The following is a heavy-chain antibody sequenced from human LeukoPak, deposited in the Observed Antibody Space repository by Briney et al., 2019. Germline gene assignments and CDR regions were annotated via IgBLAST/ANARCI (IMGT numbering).Heavy chain of an antibody. Sequence: SETLSLTCAVYGGSFSGYYWSWIRQPPGKGLEWIGEINHSGSTNYNPSLKNRVTISVDTSKNQFSLKLSSVTAADTTVYYCARTVTQLRYFDWTLGRYYYYMDVWGKGTTVTVSS. CDR3: ARTVTQLRYFDWTLGRYYYYMDV. D-gene: IGHD3-9*01. V-gene: IGHV4-34*01. CDR1: GGSFSGYY. CDR2: INHSGST. J-gene: IGHJ6*03.